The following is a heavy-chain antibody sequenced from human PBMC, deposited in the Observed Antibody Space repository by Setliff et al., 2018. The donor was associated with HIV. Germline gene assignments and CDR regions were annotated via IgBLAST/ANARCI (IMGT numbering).Heavy chain of an antibody. CDR1: GDAFSSYA. D-gene: IGHD4-4*01. V-gene: IGHV1-69*13. CDR3: AREGYSVDAFDI. J-gene: IGHJ3*02. CDR2: IIPIYGTT. Sequence: SVKVSCKASGDAFSSYAITWVRQAPGQGFEWMGGIIPIYGTTNYAQKFQGRVTITADGSTGTTYMELTSLKSEDTAVYYCAREGYSVDAFDIWGQGTMVTVSS.